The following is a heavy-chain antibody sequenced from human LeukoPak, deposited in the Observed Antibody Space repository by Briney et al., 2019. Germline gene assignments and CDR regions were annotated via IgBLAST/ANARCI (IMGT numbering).Heavy chain of an antibody. CDR1: GYTFTGYY. CDR2: INPNSGGT. J-gene: IGHJ6*02. D-gene: IGHD2-2*01. V-gene: IGHV1-2*02. Sequence: GASVKVSCKASGYTFTGYYMHWVRQAPGQGPEWMGWINPNSGGTNYAQKFQGRVTMTRDTSISTAYMELSRLRSDDTAVYYCARDRIVVVPAAMRGYYYYGMDVWGQGTTVTVSS. CDR3: ARDRIVVVPAAMRGYYYYGMDV.